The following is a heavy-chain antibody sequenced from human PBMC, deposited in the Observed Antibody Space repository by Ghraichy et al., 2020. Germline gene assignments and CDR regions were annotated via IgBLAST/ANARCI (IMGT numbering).Heavy chain of an antibody. CDR2: INPDGTNT. V-gene: IGHV3-74*01. J-gene: IGHJ4*02. Sequence: GGSLRLSCAASGFTFSIYWMHWVRQAPGEGLVWVSRINPDGTNTGYADSVKGRFTISRDNAKNTLYLQMNSLRVEDTAVYYCTRDFDAGSGYWGQGTLVTVSS. CDR3: TRDFDAGSGY. D-gene: IGHD3-10*01. CDR1: GFTFSIYW.